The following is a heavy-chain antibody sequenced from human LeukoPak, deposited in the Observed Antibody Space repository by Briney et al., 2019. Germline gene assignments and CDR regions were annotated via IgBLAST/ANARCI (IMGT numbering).Heavy chain of an antibody. J-gene: IGHJ4*02. D-gene: IGHD5-18*01. CDR1: GGSVSSGSYY. CDR2: IYYSGST. CDR3: ARDGSSYGYFDY. Sequence: SETLSLTCTVSGGSVSSGSYYWSWIRQHPGKGLEWIGYIYYSGSTYYNPSLKSRVTISVDTSKNQFSLKLSSVTAADTAVYYCARDGSSYGYFDYWGQGTLVTVSS. V-gene: IGHV4-31*03.